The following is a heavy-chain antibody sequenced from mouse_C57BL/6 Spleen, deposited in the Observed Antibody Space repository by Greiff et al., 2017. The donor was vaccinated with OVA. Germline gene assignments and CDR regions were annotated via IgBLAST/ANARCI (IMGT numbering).Heavy chain of an antibody. CDR2: IYPGDGDT. Sequence: VQLQQSGPELVKPGASVKISCKASGYAFSSSWMNWVKQRPGKGLEWIGRIYPGDGDTNYNGKFKGKATLTADKSSSTAYMQLSSLPSEDSAVYFGARASYYAMDYWGQGTSVTVSS. J-gene: IGHJ4*01. CDR1: GYAFSSSW. V-gene: IGHV1-82*01. CDR3: ARASYYAMDY.